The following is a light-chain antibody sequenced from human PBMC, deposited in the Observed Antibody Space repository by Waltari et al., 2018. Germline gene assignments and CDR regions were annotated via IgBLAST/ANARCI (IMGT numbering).Light chain of an antibody. Sequence: QSVLTQPPSVSAAPGQRVTISCSRGSSNIGNTYVSWYRQFPGTAPKLLIYEDSERPSGIPGRFSGSKSGTSATLDITGLQAGDEADYYCGTWDSSLSGAVFGGGTHLTVL. V-gene: IGLV1-51*02. CDR2: EDS. J-gene: IGLJ7*01. CDR1: SSNIGNTY. CDR3: GTWDSSLSGAV.